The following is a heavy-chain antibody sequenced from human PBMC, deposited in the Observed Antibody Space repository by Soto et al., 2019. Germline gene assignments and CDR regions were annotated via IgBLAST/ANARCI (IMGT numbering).Heavy chain of an antibody. CDR2: ISGRGGTT. CDR1: GFTFSTYA. J-gene: IGHJ4*02. CDR3: AKGRSENYYLYFDY. D-gene: IGHD1-26*01. V-gene: IGHV3-23*01. Sequence: EVQLLESGGGLVQPGGSLRLSCAASGFTFSTYAMSWVRQAPGKGLEWVSGISGRGGTTYYADSVKGRFTISRDNSKNTRYLQMNSLRVEDTAIYYCAKGRSENYYLYFDYWGQGTLVTVSS.